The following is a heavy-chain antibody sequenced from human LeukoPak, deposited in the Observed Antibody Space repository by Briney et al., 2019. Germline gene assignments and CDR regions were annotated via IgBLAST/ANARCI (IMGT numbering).Heavy chain of an antibody. J-gene: IGHJ4*02. CDR2: IGTAGDT. Sequence: PGGSLRLSCAASGFTFSSYDVHWVRQATGKGLEWVSAIGTAGDTYYPGSVTGRFTISRENAKNSLYLQMNSLRAGDTAVYYCARGAAAAGTIDYWGQGTLVTVSS. V-gene: IGHV3-13*01. D-gene: IGHD6-13*01. CDR3: ARGAAAAGTIDY. CDR1: GFTFSSYD.